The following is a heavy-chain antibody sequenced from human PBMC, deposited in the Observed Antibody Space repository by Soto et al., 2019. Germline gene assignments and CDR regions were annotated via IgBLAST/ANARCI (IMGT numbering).Heavy chain of an antibody. J-gene: IGHJ6*02. CDR3: ARDWLAAAGSYYYYGMDV. V-gene: IGHV4-59*01. CDR1: VGSISSYY. Sequence: PSETLSLTCTVSVGSISSYYWSWIRQPPGKGLEWIGYIYYSGSTNYNPSLKSRVTISVDTSKNQFSLKLSSVTAADTAVYYCARDWLAAAGSYYYYGMDVWGQGTTVTVSS. D-gene: IGHD6-13*01. CDR2: IYYSGST.